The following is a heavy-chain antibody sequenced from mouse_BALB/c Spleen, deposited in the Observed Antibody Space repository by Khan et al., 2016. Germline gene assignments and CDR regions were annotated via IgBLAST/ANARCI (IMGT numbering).Heavy chain of an antibody. Sequence: EVELVESGGGLVQPGGSRKLSCAASGFTFSSFGMHWVRQAPEKGLEWVAYISSGSSTIYYADTVKGRFTISRDNPKNTLFLQMTSLRSEDTAMYYGARSDYDYDGNFDYWGQGTTLTVSS. CDR3: ARSDYDYDGNFDY. J-gene: IGHJ2*01. D-gene: IGHD2-4*01. CDR1: GFTFSSFG. V-gene: IGHV5-17*02. CDR2: ISSGSSTI.